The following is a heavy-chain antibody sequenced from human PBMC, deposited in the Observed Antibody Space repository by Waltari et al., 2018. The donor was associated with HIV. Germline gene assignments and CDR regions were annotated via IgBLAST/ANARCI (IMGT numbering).Heavy chain of an antibody. CDR3: ARQLYYDFWSVLKWGDGMVV. D-gene: IGHD3-3*01. V-gene: IGHV4-39*01. CDR1: GDYNSSSVYY. J-gene: IGHJ6*02. CDR2: INYSGTT. Sequence: QLQLQESGPGLVKRSETLSLTCTVSGDYNSSSVYYWGWIRQPPGKGLEWFGSINYSGTTYYDPSLNSRVTMSVDTSKYQFSLKMCSVTAGDTAVYYCARQLYYDFWSVLKWGDGMVVWGQGTTVTVAS.